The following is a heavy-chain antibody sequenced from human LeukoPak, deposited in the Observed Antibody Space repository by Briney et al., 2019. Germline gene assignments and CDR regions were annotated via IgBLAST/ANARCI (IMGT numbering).Heavy chain of an antibody. V-gene: IGHV5-51*01. D-gene: IGHD2-15*01. J-gene: IGHJ5*02. Sequence: GESLKISCKGSGYSFTSYWIGWVRQMPGKGLEWMGIIYPGDSDTRYSPSFQGQVTISADKSISTAYLQWSSLRSEDTAVYYCARRSDFCSGGSCATTVNWFDPWGQGTLVTVSS. CDR3: ARRSDFCSGGSCATTVNWFDP. CDR1: GYSFTSYW. CDR2: IYPGDSDT.